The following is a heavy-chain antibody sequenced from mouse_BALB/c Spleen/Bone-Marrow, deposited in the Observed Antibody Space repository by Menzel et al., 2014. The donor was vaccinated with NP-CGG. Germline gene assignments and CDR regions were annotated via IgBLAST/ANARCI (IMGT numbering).Heavy chain of an antibody. J-gene: IGHJ2*01. CDR2: IRNKANGYTT. Sequence: EVQLVESGGGLVQPGGSLRLSCATSGFTFTDYYMSWVRQPPGKALEWLGFIRNKANGYTTEYSTSVKGRFTISRDNSQSILYLQMNTLRAEDSATYYCARGVVATDFWGRGTTLTVSS. V-gene: IGHV7-3*02. CDR3: ARGVVATDF. CDR1: GFTFTDYY. D-gene: IGHD1-1*01.